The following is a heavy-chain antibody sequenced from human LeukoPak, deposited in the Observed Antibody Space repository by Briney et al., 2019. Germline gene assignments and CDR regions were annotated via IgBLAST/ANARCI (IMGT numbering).Heavy chain of an antibody. CDR3: ARDLGQQLPEGIDY. Sequence: ASVKVSCKASGFTFTSYGITWVRQAPGQGLEWIGWISAYNANTDYAQNLQGRVTMTTDTSTTTAYMELRSLTSDDTAGYYCARDLGQQLPEGIDYWGQGTLVTVSS. V-gene: IGHV1-18*01. J-gene: IGHJ4*02. CDR2: ISAYNANT. D-gene: IGHD6-13*01. CDR1: GFTFTSYG.